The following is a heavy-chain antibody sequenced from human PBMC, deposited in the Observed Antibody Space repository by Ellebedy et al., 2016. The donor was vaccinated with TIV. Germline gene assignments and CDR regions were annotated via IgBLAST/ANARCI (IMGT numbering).Heavy chain of an antibody. D-gene: IGHD2-2*01. CDR3: AKDMRPPDYGMDV. Sequence: GGSLRLSCAASGFTFSSYWMSWVRQAPGKGLEWVANIKYDGSEKHYVDSGKGRFTISRDNAKNSLYLQMNSLRAEDTALYYCAKDMRPPDYGMDVWGQGTTVTVSS. CDR1: GFTFSSYW. V-gene: IGHV3-7*03. J-gene: IGHJ6*02. CDR2: IKYDGSEK.